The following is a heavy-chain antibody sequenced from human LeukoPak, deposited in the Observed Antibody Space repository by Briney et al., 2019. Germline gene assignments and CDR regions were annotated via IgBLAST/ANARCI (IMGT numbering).Heavy chain of an antibody. CDR2: VSSTSSYA. J-gene: IGHJ4*02. D-gene: IGHD2-2*01. CDR3: ARGYCSSTSCSIDY. V-gene: IGHV3-11*06. Sequence: GGSLRLSCAASGFTFSDYYMSWIRQAPGKGLEWVSYVSSTSSYAINADSVKGRFTISRDNAKNSLYLQMNSLRAEDTAVYYCARGYCSSTSCSIDYWGQGTLVTVSS. CDR1: GFTFSDYY.